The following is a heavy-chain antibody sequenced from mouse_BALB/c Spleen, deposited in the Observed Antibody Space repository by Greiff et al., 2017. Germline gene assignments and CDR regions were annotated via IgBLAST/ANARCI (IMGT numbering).Heavy chain of an antibody. V-gene: IGHV5-9-4*01. CDR1: GFTFSSYA. CDR3: ARVEDYDDAMDY. Sequence: EVKVVESGGGLVKPGGSLKLSCAASGFTFSSYAMSWVRQSPEKRLEWVAEISSGGSYTYYPDTVTGRFTISRDNAKNTLYLEMSSLRSEDTAMYYCARVEDYDDAMDYWGQGTSVTVSS. J-gene: IGHJ4*01. D-gene: IGHD2-4*01. CDR2: ISSGGSYT.